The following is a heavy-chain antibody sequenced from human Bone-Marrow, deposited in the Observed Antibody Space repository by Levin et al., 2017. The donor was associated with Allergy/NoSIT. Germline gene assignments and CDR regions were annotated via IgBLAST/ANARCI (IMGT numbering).Heavy chain of an antibody. J-gene: IGHJ4*02. CDR2: IWYDGSKK. V-gene: IGHV3-33*01. D-gene: IGHD6-6*01. CDR3: ARDFYAIAARLDFDY. Sequence: GGSLRLSCAASGFSFSSYGMHWVRQAPGKGPEWVAVIWYDGSKKDYADSVKGRFTISRDNSKNTLYLQMNSLRAEDTGVYYCARDFYAIAARLDFDYWGQGTLVTVSP. CDR1: GFSFSSYG.